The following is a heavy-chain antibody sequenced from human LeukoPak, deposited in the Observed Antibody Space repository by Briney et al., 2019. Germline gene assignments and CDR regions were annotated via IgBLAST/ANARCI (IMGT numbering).Heavy chain of an antibody. V-gene: IGHV3-66*04. CDR2: IYSGGNT. J-gene: IGHJ4*02. CDR1: GFTVSSNY. CDR3: ARRVATDFYFDY. D-gene: IGHD5-12*01. Sequence: PGGSLRLSCAASGFTVSSNYMSWVRQAPGKGLEWVSVIYSGGNTYYADSVKGRFTISRDNSKNTLYLQMNSLRVEDTAVYYCARRVATDFYFDYWGQGTLVTVSS.